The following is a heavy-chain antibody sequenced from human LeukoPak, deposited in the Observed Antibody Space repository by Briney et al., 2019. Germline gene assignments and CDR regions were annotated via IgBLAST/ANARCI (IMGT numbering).Heavy chain of an antibody. D-gene: IGHD4-23*01. V-gene: IGHV3-20*04. CDR1: GFTFSSYA. CDR2: ISGSGGST. CDR3: ARGEEYGGSFDY. Sequence: GGSLRLSCAASGFTFSSYAMSWVRQAPGKGLEWVSAISGSGGSTGYADSVKGRFTISRDNAKNSLYLQMNSLRAEDTALYYCARGEEYGGSFDYWGQGTLVTVSS. J-gene: IGHJ4*02.